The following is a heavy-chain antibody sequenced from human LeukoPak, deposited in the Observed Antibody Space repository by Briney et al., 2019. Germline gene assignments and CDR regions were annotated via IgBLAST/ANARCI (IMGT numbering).Heavy chain of an antibody. CDR1: GGSISSYY. CDR2: IYYSGST. J-gene: IGHJ6*02. Sequence: SETLSLTCTVCGGSISSYYWSWIRQPPGKGLEWIGYIYYSGSTNYNPSLKSRVTISVDTSKNQFSLKLSSVTAADTAVYYCARLPGYSYGYGYYYGMDVWGQGTTVTVSS. CDR3: ARLPGYSYGYGYYYGMDV. V-gene: IGHV4-59*08. D-gene: IGHD5-18*01.